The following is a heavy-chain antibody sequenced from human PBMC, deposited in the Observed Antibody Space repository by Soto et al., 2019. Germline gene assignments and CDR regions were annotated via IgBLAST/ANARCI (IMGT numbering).Heavy chain of an antibody. Sequence: QVQLVQSGAEVKKPGSSVKVSCKASGGTFNNYGMGWVRQAPGQGLEWMGGIIPMTRTTNYAQQFQGRGTVPAEASRTTASLELRGLRSEDTAVYYCASWDYDVLSGYSYDAWGQGTLVTV. J-gene: IGHJ4*02. CDR2: IIPMTRTT. V-gene: IGHV1-69*01. CDR3: ASWDYDVLSGYSYDA. D-gene: IGHD3-9*01. CDR1: GGTFNNYG.